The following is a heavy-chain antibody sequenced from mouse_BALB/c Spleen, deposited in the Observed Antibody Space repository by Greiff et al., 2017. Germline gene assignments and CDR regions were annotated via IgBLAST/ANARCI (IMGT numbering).Heavy chain of an antibody. J-gene: IGHJ4*01. V-gene: IGHV1S137*01. Sequence: VQLQQSGAELVRPGVSVKISCKGSGYTFTDYAMHWVKQSHAKSLEWIGVISTYYGDASYNQKFKGKATMTVDKSSSTAYMELARLTSEDSAIYYCAREWLRRAMDYGGQGTSVTVSA. D-gene: IGHD2-2*01. CDR3: AREWLRRAMDY. CDR1: GYTFTDYA. CDR2: ISTYYGDA.